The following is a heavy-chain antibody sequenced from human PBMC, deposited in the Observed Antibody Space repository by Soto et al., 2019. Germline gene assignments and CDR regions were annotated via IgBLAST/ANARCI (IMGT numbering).Heavy chain of an antibody. CDR3: VTGQYCDY. J-gene: IGHJ4*02. CDR2: IKSKPDGGTT. CDR1: GFTFSNAW. V-gene: IGHV3-15*01. Sequence: GGSLRLSCIGSGFTFSNAWINWVRQVPEKGLEWVGRIKSKPDGGTTDYTAPVKGRFTISRDDSKNTVYLQMNSLKTEDTALYYCVTGQYCDYWGQGTLVTVSS.